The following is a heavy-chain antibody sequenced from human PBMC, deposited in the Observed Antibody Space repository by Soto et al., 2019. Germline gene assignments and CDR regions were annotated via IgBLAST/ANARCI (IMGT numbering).Heavy chain of an antibody. J-gene: IGHJ5*02. V-gene: IGHV4-34*01. Sequence: LSLTCAVYGGSFRGYYWSWIRQPPGKGLEWIGAINHIGSTNYNPSLKRRVTISVDTSKNQFSLKLSFVSAGDTAVYYCARGSYSYGRNWFDRWGQGTLVTVSS. CDR1: GGSFRGYY. CDR3: ARGSYSYGRNWFDR. CDR2: INHIGST. D-gene: IGHD5-18*01.